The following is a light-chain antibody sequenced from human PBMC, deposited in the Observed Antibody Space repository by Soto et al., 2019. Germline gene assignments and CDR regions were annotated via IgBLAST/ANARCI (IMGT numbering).Light chain of an antibody. CDR2: KAS. CDR1: QSISSW. V-gene: IGKV1-5*03. Sequence: DIQMTQSPSTLSAAVGDRVTITCRASQSISSWLAWYQQKPGKAPKLLIYKASSLESGVPSRFSGSGSGTEFPLNISSLQPDVCATYYCQQYNSYWTFGQGTQVEIK. J-gene: IGKJ1*01. CDR3: QQYNSYWT.